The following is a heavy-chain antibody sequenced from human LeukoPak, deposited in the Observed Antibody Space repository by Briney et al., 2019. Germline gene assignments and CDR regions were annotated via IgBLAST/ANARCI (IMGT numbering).Heavy chain of an antibody. CDR2: INSDGSRI. D-gene: IGHD1-26*01. V-gene: IGHV3-74*01. CDR1: GFTFSTYW. J-gene: IGHJ4*02. CDR3: ARDRGSTEFDY. Sequence: GGSLRLSCAASGFTFSTYWMHWVRQAPGKGLVWVSRINSDGSRISYADSVKGRFTISRDNAKNTLYLQMNSLRAEDTAVYYCARDRGSTEFDYWGQGTQVTVSS.